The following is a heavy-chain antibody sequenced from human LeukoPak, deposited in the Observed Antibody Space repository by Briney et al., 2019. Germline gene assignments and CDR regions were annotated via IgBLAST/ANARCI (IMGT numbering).Heavy chain of an antibody. CDR3: ARTTTVTTGKEN. V-gene: IGHV4-59*12. D-gene: IGHD4-17*01. CDR2: IYYSGST. Sequence: SETLSLTCTVSGGSISSYYWSWIRQPPGKGLEWIGYIYYSGSTNYNPSLKSRVTISVDKSKNQFSLKLSSVTAADTAVYYCARTTTVTTGKENWGQGTLVTVSS. J-gene: IGHJ4*02. CDR1: GGSISSYY.